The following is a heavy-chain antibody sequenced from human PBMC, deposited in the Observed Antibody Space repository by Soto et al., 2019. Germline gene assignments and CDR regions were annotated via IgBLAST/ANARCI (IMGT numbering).Heavy chain of an antibody. Sequence: PGESLQISCKGSGYSFTSYWICWVRQMPGKGLEWMGIIYPGDSDTRYSPSFQGQVTISADKSISTAYLQWSSLKASDTAMYYCARFGQLLDNWFDPWGQGTLVTVSS. CDR2: IYPGDSDT. J-gene: IGHJ5*02. D-gene: IGHD1-1*01. CDR1: GYSFTSYW. CDR3: ARFGQLLDNWFDP. V-gene: IGHV5-51*01.